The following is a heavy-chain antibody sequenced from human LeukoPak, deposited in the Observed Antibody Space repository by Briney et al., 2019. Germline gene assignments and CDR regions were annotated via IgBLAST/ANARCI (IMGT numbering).Heavy chain of an antibody. V-gene: IGHV3-11*01. CDR3: AGLAVGDFDAFDI. J-gene: IGHJ3*02. D-gene: IGHD1-26*01. CDR1: GFTFSDYY. CDR2: ISSSGSTI. Sequence: PGGSLRLSCAASGFTFSDYYMSWIRQAPGKGLEWVSYISSSGSTIYYADSVKGRFTISRDNAKNSLYLQMNSLRAEDTAVYYCAGLAVGDFDAFDIWGQGTMVTVSS.